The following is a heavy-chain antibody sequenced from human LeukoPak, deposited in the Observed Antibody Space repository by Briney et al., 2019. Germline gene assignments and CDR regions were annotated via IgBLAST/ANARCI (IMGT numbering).Heavy chain of an antibody. Sequence: SETLSLTCTVSGGSITSYYWSWIRQPPGQGLEWIGHIYYSGSANYNPSLTSRLTISVDTSKNQFSLKLSSVTAADTAVYYCARGRYWSDYYYFDYWGQGTLVTVSS. V-gene: IGHV4-59*01. D-gene: IGHD3-3*01. J-gene: IGHJ4*02. CDR3: ARGRYWSDYYYFDY. CDR2: IYYSGSA. CDR1: GGSITSYY.